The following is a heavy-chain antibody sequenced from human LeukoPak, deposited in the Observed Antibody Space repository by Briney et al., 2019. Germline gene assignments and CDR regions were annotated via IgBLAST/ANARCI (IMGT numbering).Heavy chain of an antibody. V-gene: IGHV3-53*04. D-gene: IGHD5-18*01. J-gene: IGHJ4*02. CDR2: IYSGGTT. CDR1: GFTFSTNG. Sequence: GGSLRLSCAASGFTFSTNGMTWGRQAPGQGLEWVSTIYSGGTTYYADSVMGRFTISRHNSRNTLYLQMNSLRAEDTAVYYCARVDTVMAYYFDLWGQGTLVTVSS. CDR3: ARVDTVMAYYFDL.